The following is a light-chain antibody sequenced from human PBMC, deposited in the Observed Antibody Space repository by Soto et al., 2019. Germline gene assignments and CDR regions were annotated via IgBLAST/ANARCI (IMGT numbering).Light chain of an antibody. CDR2: GAS. CDR1: ESVSTNS. V-gene: IGKV3-20*01. Sequence: IVLTQSPYTLSFSPGERATLSCRASESVSTNSLAWYQQKPGQAPRPLIYGASSRATGTPDRFSDSGSGTDFTLTISRLEPEDFAVYYCQQYGSSALTFGGGTKVDIK. CDR3: QQYGSSALT. J-gene: IGKJ4*01.